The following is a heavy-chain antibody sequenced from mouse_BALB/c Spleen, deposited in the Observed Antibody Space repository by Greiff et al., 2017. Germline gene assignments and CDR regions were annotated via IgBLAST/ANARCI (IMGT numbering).Heavy chain of an antibody. J-gene: IGHJ3*01. CDR3: ARELGLRRGWFAY. CDR1: GFSLTSYG. D-gene: IGHD3-1*01. Sequence: VHLVESGPGLVAPSQSLSITCTVSGFSLTSYGVHWVRQPPGKGLEWLGVIWAGGSTNYNSALMSRLSISKDNSKSQVFLKMNSLQTDDTAMYYCARELGLRRGWFAYWGQGTLVTVSA. V-gene: IGHV2-9*02. CDR2: IWAGGST.